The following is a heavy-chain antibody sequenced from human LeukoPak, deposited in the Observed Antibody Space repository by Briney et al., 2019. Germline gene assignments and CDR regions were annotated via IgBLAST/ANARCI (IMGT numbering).Heavy chain of an antibody. CDR1: GYTFTGYF. J-gene: IGHJ4*02. CDR2: INPNSGGT. CDR3: ASVETATINY. D-gene: IGHD5-24*01. V-gene: IGHV1-2*02. Sequence: ASMKVSCKTSGYTFTGYFLHWVRQAPGQGLEWMGWINPNSGGTNYAQKFQGRVTMTRDTSISTAYMELSRLRSDDAAVYYCASVETATINYWGQGSLVTVSS.